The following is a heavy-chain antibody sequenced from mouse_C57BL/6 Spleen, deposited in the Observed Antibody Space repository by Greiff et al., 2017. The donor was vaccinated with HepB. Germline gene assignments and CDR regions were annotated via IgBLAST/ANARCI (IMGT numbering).Heavy chain of an antibody. Sequence: VQLQQSGPELVKPGASVKISCKASGYTFTDYYMNWVKQSHGKSLEWIGDINPNNGGTSYNQKFKGKATLTVDKSSSTAYMELRSLTSEDSAVYYCAGSTMITGAMDYWGQGTSVTVSS. CDR1: GYTFTDYY. J-gene: IGHJ4*01. CDR2: INPNNGGT. V-gene: IGHV1-26*01. D-gene: IGHD2-4*01. CDR3: AGSTMITGAMDY.